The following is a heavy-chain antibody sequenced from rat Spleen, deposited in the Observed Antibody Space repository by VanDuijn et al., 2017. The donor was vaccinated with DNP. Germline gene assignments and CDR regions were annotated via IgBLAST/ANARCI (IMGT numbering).Heavy chain of an antibody. CDR2: IWAVGNT. Sequence: QVKLKESGPGLMQPSETLSLTCTVSGFSLTSNGVGLVRQPLGKGLVWMGTIWAVGNTNSSSAVQSRLSISRDPSKSQVFLQVNSLQPDDTGTYYCARRRGGAFAGYFDFWGPGTMVTVSS. CDR1: GFSLTSNG. D-gene: IGHD1-11*01. J-gene: IGHJ1*01. V-gene: IGHV2-72*01. CDR3: ARRRGGAFAGYFDF.